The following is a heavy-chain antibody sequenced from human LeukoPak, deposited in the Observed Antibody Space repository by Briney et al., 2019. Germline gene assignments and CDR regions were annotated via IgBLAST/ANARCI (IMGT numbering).Heavy chain of an antibody. CDR2: INHSGST. V-gene: IGHV4-34*01. Sequence: LETLSLTCAVYGGSFSGYYWSWIRQPPGKGLEWIGEINHSGSTNYNPSLKSRVTISADTSKNQFSLKLSSVTAADTAVYYCARAGVATSHWGQGTLVTVSS. J-gene: IGHJ4*02. CDR3: ARAGVATSH. D-gene: IGHD5-12*01. CDR1: GGSFSGYY.